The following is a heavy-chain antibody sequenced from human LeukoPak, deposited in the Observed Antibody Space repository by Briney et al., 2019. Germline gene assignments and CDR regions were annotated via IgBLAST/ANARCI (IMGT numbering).Heavy chain of an antibody. CDR3: ARDIAHSSGWGYFDY. CDR1: GGSFSGYY. Sequence: SETLSLTCAVFGGSFSGYYWSWIRQPPGKGLEWIGRINHSGSTNYNPSLKSRVTISVASSNTPFSLKVSSVTAPDTAVYYCARDIAHSSGWGYFDYWGQGTLVTVSS. D-gene: IGHD6-19*01. CDR2: INHSGST. V-gene: IGHV4-34*01. J-gene: IGHJ4*02.